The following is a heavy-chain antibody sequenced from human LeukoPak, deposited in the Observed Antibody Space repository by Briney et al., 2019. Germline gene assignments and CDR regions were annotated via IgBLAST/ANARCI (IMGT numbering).Heavy chain of an antibody. V-gene: IGHV4-61*02. CDR3: ARVGPYIEVDP. D-gene: IGHD5-12*01. CDR2: IYTSGDT. Sequence: SETLSLTCTVSGDSISSSNCYWGWIRQPPGKGLEWIGRIYTSGDTDYNPSLKSRVSISVDTSKNQFSLKLSSLTASDTAVYYCARVGPYIEVDPWGQGTLVIVSS. CDR1: GDSISSSNCY. J-gene: IGHJ5*02.